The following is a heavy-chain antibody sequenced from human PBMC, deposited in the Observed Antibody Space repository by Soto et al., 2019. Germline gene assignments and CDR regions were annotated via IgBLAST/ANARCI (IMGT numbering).Heavy chain of an antibody. CDR2: IYYSGSS. D-gene: IGHD3-10*01. CDR1: GGSISSINDY. CDR3: ASHEYYASGSYS. Sequence: QLQLQESGPGLVKPSETLSLTCTVSGGSISSINDYWGWIRQPPGKGLEWIGSIYYSGSSYYNPSLKSRVTISVDTSKIQFSLKLTSVTAADTAVYYCASHEYYASGSYSWGQGTLVTVSS. J-gene: IGHJ5*02. V-gene: IGHV4-39*01.